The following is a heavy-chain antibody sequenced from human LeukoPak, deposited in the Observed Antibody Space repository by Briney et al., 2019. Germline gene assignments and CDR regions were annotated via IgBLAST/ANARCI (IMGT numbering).Heavy chain of an antibody. V-gene: IGHV4-39*07. CDR1: GGSISSSSYY. J-gene: IGHJ4*02. CDR3: ARGSSQLWYLDYGFGY. D-gene: IGHD5-18*01. Sequence: SETLSLTCTVSGGSISSSSYYWGWIRQPPGKGLEWIATIYYTGSTYYNPSLKSRVTISVDTSKNQFSLKLSSVTAADTAVYYCARGSSQLWYLDYGFGYWGQGTLVTVSS. CDR2: IYYTGST.